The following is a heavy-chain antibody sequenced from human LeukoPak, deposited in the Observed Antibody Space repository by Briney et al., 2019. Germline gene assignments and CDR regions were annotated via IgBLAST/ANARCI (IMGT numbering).Heavy chain of an antibody. D-gene: IGHD4-17*01. CDR2: IYYSGST. V-gene: IGHV4-31*03. CDR3: ARARGGTVTTSPFDY. Sequence: SQTLSLTCTVSGGSISSGGYYWSWIRQHPGKGLEWIGYIYYSGSTYYNPSLKSRVTISVDTSKNQFSLKLSSVTAADMAVYYCARARGGTVTTSPFDYWGQGTLVTVSS. J-gene: IGHJ4*02. CDR1: GGSISSGGYY.